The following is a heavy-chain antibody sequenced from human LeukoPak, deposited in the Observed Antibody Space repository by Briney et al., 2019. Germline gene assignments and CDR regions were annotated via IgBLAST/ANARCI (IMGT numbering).Heavy chain of an antibody. V-gene: IGHV3-23*01. CDR3: VKGGGNVRRYFEY. CDR2: ISVNGGTT. J-gene: IGHJ4*02. D-gene: IGHD4-23*01. CDR1: GFTFSSYA. Sequence: GGSLRLSCAASGFTFSSYAMTWVRQAPGKGLEWVSSISVNGGTTYYADSVKGRFTISRDSSKNMLYLQMNSLRAEDTAVYYCVKGGGNVRRYFEYWGQGTLVTVSS.